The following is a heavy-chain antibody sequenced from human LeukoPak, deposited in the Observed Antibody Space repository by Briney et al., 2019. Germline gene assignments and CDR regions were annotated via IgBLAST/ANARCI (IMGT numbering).Heavy chain of an antibody. J-gene: IGHJ4*02. V-gene: IGHV3-30-3*01. CDR1: GFTFSSYA. Sequence: GGSLRLSCAASGFTFSSYAMHWVRQAPGKGLEWVAVISYDGSNKYYADSVKGRFTISRDNSKNTLYLQMNSLRAEDTAVYYCAKERHYDYVWKGYFDYWGQGTLVTVSS. CDR3: AKERHYDYVWKGYFDY. CDR2: ISYDGSNK. D-gene: IGHD3-16*01.